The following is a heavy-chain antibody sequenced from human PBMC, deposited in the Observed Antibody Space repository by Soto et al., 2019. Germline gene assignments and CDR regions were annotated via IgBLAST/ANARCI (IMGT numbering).Heavy chain of an antibody. V-gene: IGHV1-18*01. Sequence: ASVKVSCKASGYTFTSYGISWVRQAPGQGLEWMGWISAYNGNTKYSQKFQGRVTITRDTSASTAYMELSSLRSEDTAVYYCARSLQIVPAAIAYWGQGTLVTVSS. D-gene: IGHD2-2*02. J-gene: IGHJ4*02. CDR1: GYTFTSYG. CDR3: ARSLQIVPAAIAY. CDR2: ISAYNGNT.